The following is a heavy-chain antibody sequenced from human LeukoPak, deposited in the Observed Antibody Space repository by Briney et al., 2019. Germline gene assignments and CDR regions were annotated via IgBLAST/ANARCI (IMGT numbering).Heavy chain of an antibody. V-gene: IGHV3-23*01. Sequence: AGGSLRLSCAASGFTFSSYAMNWVRQAPGKGLEWVSGISGNTENTYYADSVKGRFTISRDNPKNTVYLRMTSLGAEDTAVYYCARVLGYCTNGVCHTRFDYWGQGTLVAVSS. CDR1: GFTFSSYA. CDR2: ISGNTENT. D-gene: IGHD2-8*01. J-gene: IGHJ4*02. CDR3: ARVLGYCTNGVCHTRFDY.